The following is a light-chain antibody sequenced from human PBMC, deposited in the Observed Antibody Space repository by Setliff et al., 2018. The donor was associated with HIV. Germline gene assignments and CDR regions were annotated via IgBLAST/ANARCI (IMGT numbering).Light chain of an antibody. CDR1: SSDVGGYAY. Sequence: ALTQPRSVSGSPGQSVTISCTGTSSDVGGYAYVSWYQQHPGKAPKLIIYDISKRPSGVPDRFSASKSGNTASLTISGLQAEDEADYYCCSYGGRYTHVVFGGGTKVTVL. J-gene: IGLJ2*01. CDR3: CSYGGRYTHVV. CDR2: DIS. V-gene: IGLV2-11*01.